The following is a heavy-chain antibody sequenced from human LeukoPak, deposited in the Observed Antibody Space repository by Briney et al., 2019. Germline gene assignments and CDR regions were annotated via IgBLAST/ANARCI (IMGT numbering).Heavy chain of an antibody. CDR3: ARESPYCSSTSCFEFDY. Sequence: ASVKVSCKASGYTFTGYYMHWVRQAPGQGLEWMGWINPNSGGTNCAQKFQGRVTMTRDTSISTAYMELSRLRSDDTAVYYCARESPYCSSTSCFEFDYWGQGTLVTVSS. D-gene: IGHD2-2*01. CDR1: GYTFTGYY. V-gene: IGHV1-2*02. CDR2: INPNSGGT. J-gene: IGHJ4*02.